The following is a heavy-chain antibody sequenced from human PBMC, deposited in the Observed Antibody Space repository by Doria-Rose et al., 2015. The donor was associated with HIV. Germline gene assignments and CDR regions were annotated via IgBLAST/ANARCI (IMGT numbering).Heavy chain of an antibody. V-gene: IGHV2-26*01. CDR1: GVSLSSPGMG. CDR2: IASDDER. D-gene: IGHD6-13*01. Sequence: QIALKESGPVLVKPTETLTLTCTVSGVSLSSPGMGVSWIRQPPGKALEWLANIASDDERSYTTSMKSRLTISRGTSKSQVVLTMTDVDPVDTATYYCARIKSSRWYHKYYFDFWGQGTLVIVSA. J-gene: IGHJ4*02. CDR3: ARIKSSRWYHKYYFDF.